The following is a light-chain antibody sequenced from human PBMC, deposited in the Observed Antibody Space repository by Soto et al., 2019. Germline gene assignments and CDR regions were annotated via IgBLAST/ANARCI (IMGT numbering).Light chain of an antibody. CDR1: QSVFSF. CDR2: DAS. CDR3: QQRRNWPLT. J-gene: IGKJ4*01. V-gene: IGKV3-11*01. Sequence: ETVLTQSPATLSLSPGERATLSCRASQSVFSFLAWYQQKPGQAPRLLIYDASNRATGIPARFSGSGSGTDFTLTISSLEPEDFAVYYCQQRRNWPLTFGGGTKVDTK.